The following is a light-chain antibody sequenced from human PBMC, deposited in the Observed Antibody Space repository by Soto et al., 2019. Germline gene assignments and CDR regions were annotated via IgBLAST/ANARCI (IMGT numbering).Light chain of an antibody. Sequence: EIVLTQSPATLSLSPGERATLSCRTSQSVSSYFAWYQQKPGRAPRLLIYDASNRATGIPARFIGSGSGTAFTLTISSLEPEDFAVYYCQQGSNWPITFGQGTRLEI. V-gene: IGKV3-11*01. CDR3: QQGSNWPIT. J-gene: IGKJ5*01. CDR2: DAS. CDR1: QSVSSY.